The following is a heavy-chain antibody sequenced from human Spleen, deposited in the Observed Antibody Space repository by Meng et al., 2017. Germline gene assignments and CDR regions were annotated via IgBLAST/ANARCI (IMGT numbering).Heavy chain of an antibody. J-gene: IGHJ4*02. CDR1: GGSFSGYY. CDR3: ARGVAVAGLDY. Sequence: QVQLQQWGAGLLKPSETLSLPCAVYGGSFSGYYWSWIRQPPGKGLEWIGEINHSGSTNYNPSLKSRVTISVDTSKNQFSLKLSSVTAADTAVYYCARGVAVAGLDYWGQGTLVTVSS. CDR2: INHSGST. V-gene: IGHV4-34*01. D-gene: IGHD6-19*01.